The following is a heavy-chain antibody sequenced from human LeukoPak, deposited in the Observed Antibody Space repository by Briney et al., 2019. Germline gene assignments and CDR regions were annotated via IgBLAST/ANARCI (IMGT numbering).Heavy chain of an antibody. CDR2: ISSRGTTV. CDR1: RCTFSDYI. Sequence: GGSLRLSCVPSRCTFSDYIMNGVRQPPGKGLEGVSYISSRGTTVFYADSVKGRFTNSRGNGRNTVFLKMSGLRDEDTATYYCARVHGVCSTSTCYVANADVECKGT. D-gene: IGHD3-16*01. CDR3: ARVHGVCSTSTCYVANADV. J-gene: IGHJ6*03. V-gene: IGHV3-48*02.